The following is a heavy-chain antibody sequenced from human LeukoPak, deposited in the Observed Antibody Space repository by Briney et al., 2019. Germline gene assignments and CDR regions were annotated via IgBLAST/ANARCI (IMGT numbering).Heavy chain of an antibody. CDR3: AKGDSGWHFDY. J-gene: IGHJ4*02. CDR2: IRYDGVNK. V-gene: IGHV3-30*02. CDR1: GFTFSDYG. D-gene: IGHD6-19*01. Sequence: GGSLRLSCAASGFTFSDYGMHWVRQAPGKGLEWVTFIRYDGVNKFYAESVKGRFTISRDNSKNTLYLQINSLRSEDTAVYYCAKGDSGWHFDYWGQGTLVTVSS.